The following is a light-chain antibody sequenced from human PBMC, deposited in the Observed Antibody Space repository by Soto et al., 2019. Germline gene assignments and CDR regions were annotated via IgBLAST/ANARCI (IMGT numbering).Light chain of an antibody. Sequence: DIQLTQSPSFLSASVGDRVTITCRASQDISNYLVWYQQKPGKAPKPLIYAASTLQSGVPSRFSGSGSGTEFTLTSSSLQPEEFATYYCQQLNSYPLTFGPGTNVDIK. CDR2: AAS. CDR1: QDISNY. V-gene: IGKV1-9*01. J-gene: IGKJ3*01. CDR3: QQLNSYPLT.